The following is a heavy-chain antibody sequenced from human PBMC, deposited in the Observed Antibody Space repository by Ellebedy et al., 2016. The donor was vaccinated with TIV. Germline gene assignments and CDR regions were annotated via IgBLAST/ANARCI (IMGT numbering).Heavy chain of an antibody. CDR2: ISTYNGNT. Sequence: ASVKVSCXASGYTFTSYDINWVRQAPGQGLEWMGWISTYNGNTNYAQKFQGRVTMTEDTSTDTAYMELSSLRSEDTAVYYCATDYPLYSSSSVHYYMDVWGKGTTVTVSS. CDR3: ATDYPLYSSSSVHYYMDV. CDR1: GYTFTSYD. J-gene: IGHJ6*03. D-gene: IGHD6-6*01. V-gene: IGHV1-18*01.